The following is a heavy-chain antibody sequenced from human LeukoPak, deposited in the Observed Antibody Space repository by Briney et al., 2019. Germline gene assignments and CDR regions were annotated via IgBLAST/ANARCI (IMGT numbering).Heavy chain of an antibody. CDR1: GGSISSGSYY. CDR2: IYTSGST. J-gene: IGHJ3*02. Sequence: PSQTLSLTCTVSGGSISSGSYYWSWIRQPAGKGLEWIGRIYTSGSTNYNPSLKSRVTISVDTSKNQFSLKLSSVTAADTAVYYCARGLVLRYFDWLLDAFDIWGQGTMVTVSS. D-gene: IGHD3-9*01. CDR3: ARGLVLRYFDWLLDAFDI. V-gene: IGHV4-61*02.